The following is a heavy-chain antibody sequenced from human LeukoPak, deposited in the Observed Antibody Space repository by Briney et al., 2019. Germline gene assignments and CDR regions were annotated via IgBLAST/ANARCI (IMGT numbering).Heavy chain of an antibody. CDR1: GYSFTSYW. J-gene: IGHJ4*02. CDR3: ARRNDFWSGYYAFDY. V-gene: IGHV5-51*01. CDR2: IYPGDSDT. D-gene: IGHD3-3*01. Sequence: HGESLKISCKGSGYSFTSYWIGWVRQMPGKGLEWMGIIYPGDSDTRYSPSFQGQVTISADKSISTAYLQWSSLKASDTAIYYCARRNDFWSGYYAFDYWGQGTLVTVSS.